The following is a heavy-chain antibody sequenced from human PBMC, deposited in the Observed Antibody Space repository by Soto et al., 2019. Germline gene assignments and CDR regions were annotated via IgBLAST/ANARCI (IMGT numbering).Heavy chain of an antibody. CDR1: AVSEFSFSDQY. Sequence: PGGSLRLSCTVSAVSEFSFSDQYMDWVRQAPGKGLEWVGRSRNRVNNFSTAYAASVQGRFTISRDESKNTVYLQMHSLKTDDTAVYYCSRVCSGGSCSFQAPDHWGQGTRVTVSS. D-gene: IGHD2-15*01. V-gene: IGHV3-72*01. CDR3: SRVCSGGSCSFQAPDH. J-gene: IGHJ4*02. CDR2: SRNRVNNFST.